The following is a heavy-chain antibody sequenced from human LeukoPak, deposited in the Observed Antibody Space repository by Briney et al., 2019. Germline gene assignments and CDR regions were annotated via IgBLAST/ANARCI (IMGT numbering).Heavy chain of an antibody. CDR1: GDSISTYY. D-gene: IGHD6-13*01. CDR2: IYYTGTT. V-gene: IGHV4-59*01. CDR3: ARAYYSSSWYCFDY. J-gene: IGHJ4*02. Sequence: SETLSLTCTVSGDSISTYYWTWLRQPPGKGLEWIGYIYYTGTTNYNPSLKTRVTISMDTSKIQFSLKLTSVTTADTAVYYCARAYYSSSWYCFDYWGQGTLVTVSS.